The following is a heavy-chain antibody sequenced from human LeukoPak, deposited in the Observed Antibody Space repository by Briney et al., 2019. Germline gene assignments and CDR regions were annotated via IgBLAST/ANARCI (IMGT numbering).Heavy chain of an antibody. J-gene: IGHJ3*02. D-gene: IGHD3-22*01. CDR3: ARVPTYYYDSSGYWAPAFDI. CDR2: ISAYNGNT. CDR1: GYTFTSYG. V-gene: IGHV1-18*01. Sequence: GASVKVSCKASGYTFTSYGISWVRQAPGQGLEWMGWISAYNGNTNYAQKLQGRVTMTTDTSTSTAYMELRSLRSDDTAVYYCARVPTYYYDSSGYWAPAFDIWGQGTMVTVSS.